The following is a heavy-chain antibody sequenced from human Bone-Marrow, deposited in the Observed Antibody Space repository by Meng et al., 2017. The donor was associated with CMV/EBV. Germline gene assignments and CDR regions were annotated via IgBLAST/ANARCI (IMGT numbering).Heavy chain of an antibody. CDR3: TRSSREQLVRVWFDP. J-gene: IGHJ5*02. Sequence: GEYLKISCAASGFTFSGSAMHWVRQASGKGLEWVGRIRSKANSYATAYAASVKGRFTISRDDSKNTAYLQMNSLKTEDTAVYYCTRSSREQLVRVWFDPWGQGTLVTVSS. CDR1: GFTFSGSA. CDR2: IRSKANSYAT. V-gene: IGHV3-73*01. D-gene: IGHD6-6*01.